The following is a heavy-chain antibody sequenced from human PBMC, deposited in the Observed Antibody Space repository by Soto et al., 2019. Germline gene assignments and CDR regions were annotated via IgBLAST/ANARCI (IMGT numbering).Heavy chain of an antibody. D-gene: IGHD2-2*02. CDR3: ARGRVNIVVVPAAIRARRWFDP. Sequence: PSETLSLTCAVYGGSFSGYYWGWYRQPPGKGLEWIGEINHSGSTNYNPSLKGRVTISVDTSKNQFSLKLSSVAAADTAVYYCARGRVNIVVVPAAIRARRWFDPWGQGALVTVSS. CDR2: INHSGST. CDR1: GGSFSGYY. V-gene: IGHV4-34*01. J-gene: IGHJ5*02.